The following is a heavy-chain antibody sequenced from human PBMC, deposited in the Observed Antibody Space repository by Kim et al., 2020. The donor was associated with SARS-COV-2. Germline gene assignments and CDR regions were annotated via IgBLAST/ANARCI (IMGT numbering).Heavy chain of an antibody. Sequence: GGSLRLSCAASGFTFSSYGMHWVRQAPGKGLEWVAVIWYDGSNKYYADSVKGRFTISRDNSKNTLYLQMNSLRAEDTAVYYCARGPPYSSGWYRDPGMDVWGQGTTVTVSS. V-gene: IGHV3-33*01. CDR3: ARGPPYSSGWYRDPGMDV. J-gene: IGHJ6*02. CDR2: IWYDGSNK. D-gene: IGHD6-19*01. CDR1: GFTFSSYG.